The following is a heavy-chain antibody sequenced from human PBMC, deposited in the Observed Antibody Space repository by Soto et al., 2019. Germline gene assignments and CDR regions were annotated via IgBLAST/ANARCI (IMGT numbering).Heavy chain of an antibody. V-gene: IGHV3-23*01. D-gene: IGHD6-19*01. J-gene: IGHJ6*02. CDR3: VEQWLGYYYGMDV. Sequence: PGGSLRLSCAASGFTFSSYAMSWVRQAPGKGLEWVSAISGSGGSTYYADSVKGRFTISRDNSKNTLYLQMNSLRAEDTAVYYCVEQWLGYYYGMDVWGQGTTVTVSS. CDR2: ISGSGGST. CDR1: GFTFSSYA.